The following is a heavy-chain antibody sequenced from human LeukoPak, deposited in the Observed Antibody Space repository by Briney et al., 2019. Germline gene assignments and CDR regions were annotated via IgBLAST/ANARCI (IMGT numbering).Heavy chain of an antibody. CDR1: GFNFTSYW. CDR2: INSDGTIT. Sequence: GGSLRLSCAASGFNFTSYWMHWVRQPPGKGLVWVSRINSDGTITTYADSVKGRFTISRDNAKNTLYLQMNSLRAEDTAVYYCVRGWQMPFDSWGQGALVTVSS. V-gene: IGHV3-74*01. D-gene: IGHD2-15*01. CDR3: VRGWQMPFDS. J-gene: IGHJ4*02.